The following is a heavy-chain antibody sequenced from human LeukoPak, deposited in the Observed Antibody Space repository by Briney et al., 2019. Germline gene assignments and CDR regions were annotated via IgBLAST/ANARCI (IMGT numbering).Heavy chain of an antibody. CDR3: AGPRTGDDDYYGMDV. Sequence: ASVKVSCKASGYTFTSYDINWVRQATGQGLERMGWMNPNSGNTGYAQKFQGRVTMTRNTSISTAYMELSSLRSEDTAVYYCAGPRTGDDDYYGMDVWGQGTTVTVSS. V-gene: IGHV1-8*01. CDR1: GYTFTSYD. D-gene: IGHD7-27*01. J-gene: IGHJ6*02. CDR2: MNPNSGNT.